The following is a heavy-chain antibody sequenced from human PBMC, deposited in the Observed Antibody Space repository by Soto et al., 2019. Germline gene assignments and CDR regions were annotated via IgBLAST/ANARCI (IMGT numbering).Heavy chain of an antibody. CDR2: IYYSGST. V-gene: IGHV4-59*01. CDR1: GGSISSYY. D-gene: IGHD2-21*01. J-gene: IGHJ4*02. Sequence: QVQLQESGPGLVKPSETLSLTCTVSGGSISSYYWSWIRQPPGKGLEWIGYIYYSGSTNYNPSLKSRVTISVDTSKNQFSLKLSSVTAADTAVYYCARGRGDMDYWGQGTLLTVSS. CDR3: ARGRGDMDY.